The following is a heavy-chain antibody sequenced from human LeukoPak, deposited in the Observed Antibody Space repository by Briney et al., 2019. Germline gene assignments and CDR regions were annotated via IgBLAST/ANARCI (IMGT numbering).Heavy chain of an antibody. Sequence: PGRSLRLSCAASGFTFSSYGMHWVRQAPGKGLEWVAVISYDGSNKYYADSVKGRFTISRDNSKNTLYLQMNSLRAEDTAVYYCAREDSSSSYFDYWGQGTLVTVSS. CDR1: GFTFSSYG. CDR3: AREDSSSSYFDY. V-gene: IGHV3-30*03. CDR2: ISYDGSNK. D-gene: IGHD6-13*01. J-gene: IGHJ4*02.